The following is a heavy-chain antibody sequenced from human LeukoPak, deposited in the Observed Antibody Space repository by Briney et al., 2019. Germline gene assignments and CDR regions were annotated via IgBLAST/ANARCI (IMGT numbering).Heavy chain of an antibody. J-gene: IGHJ3*02. V-gene: IGHV3-9*01. CDR1: GFTFDDYA. D-gene: IGHD3-22*01. CDR2: ISWNSGSI. CDR3: AKGHYYDSSGSAFDI. Sequence: PGRSLRLSCAASGFTFDDYAMHWVRHAPGKGLEWVSGISWNSGSIGYADSVKGRFTISRDNAKNSLYLQMNSLRAEDTALYYCAKGHYYDSSGSAFDIWGQGTMVTVSS.